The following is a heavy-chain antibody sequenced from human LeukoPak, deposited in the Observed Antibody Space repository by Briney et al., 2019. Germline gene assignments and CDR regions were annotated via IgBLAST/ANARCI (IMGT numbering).Heavy chain of an antibody. CDR2: VHPNTGVT. J-gene: IGHJ4*02. CDR3: ASLTISTGSGNY. CDR1: GYTFTGYY. V-gene: IGHV1-2*02. D-gene: IGHD2-8*02. Sequence: ASVKVSYKASGYTFTGYYVQWVRQAPGQRLEWMGSVHPNTGVTNYAQKFQGRVTMARDTSISTAYMELSSLRSDDTAVYYCASLTISTGSGNYWGQGTLVTVSS.